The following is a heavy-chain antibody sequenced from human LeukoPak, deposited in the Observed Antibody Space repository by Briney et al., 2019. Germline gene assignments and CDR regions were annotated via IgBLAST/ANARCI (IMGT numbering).Heavy chain of an antibody. J-gene: IGHJ4*02. CDR3: PRVPAMAGPYFDY. V-gene: IGHV3-7*04. D-gene: IGHD5-24*01. Sequence: PGGSLRLSGGAPGFTFRRNWLTWGGQAPGKGLEWVTNPKYYGSGKYYADHVKGRFTISRDNAETSLYLQMNSLTVEDTALYYCPRVPAMAGPYFDYWGQGSLVTVSS. CDR2: PKYYGSGK. CDR1: GFTFRRNW.